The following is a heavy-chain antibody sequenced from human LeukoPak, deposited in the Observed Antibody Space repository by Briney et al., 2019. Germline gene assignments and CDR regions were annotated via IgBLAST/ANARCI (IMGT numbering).Heavy chain of an antibody. CDR3: ATLEWLRLGPLVWNWFDP. CDR1: GYTLTELS. Sequence: ASVKASCKVSGYTLTELSMHWVRQAPGKGLEWVGGFDPEDGETIYAQKFQGRVTMTEDTSTDTAYMELSSLRSEDTAVYYCATLEWLRLGPLVWNWFDPWGQGTLVTVSS. J-gene: IGHJ5*02. CDR2: FDPEDGET. D-gene: IGHD5-12*01. V-gene: IGHV1-24*01.